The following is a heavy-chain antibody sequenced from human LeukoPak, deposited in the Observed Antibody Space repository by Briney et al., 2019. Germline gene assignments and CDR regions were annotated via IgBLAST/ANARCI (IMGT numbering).Heavy chain of an antibody. D-gene: IGHD3-10*01. CDR1: GFTFSDYY. V-gene: IGHV3-11*05. Sequence: GGSLRLSCAASGFTFSDYYMSWIRQAPGKGLEWGSYISSSSSYTYYADSVKGRFTISRDNSKNTLYLQMNSLRAEDTAVYYCAKDSSPGMYDAFDIWGQGTMVTVSS. CDR3: AKDSSPGMYDAFDI. J-gene: IGHJ3*02. CDR2: ISSSSSYT.